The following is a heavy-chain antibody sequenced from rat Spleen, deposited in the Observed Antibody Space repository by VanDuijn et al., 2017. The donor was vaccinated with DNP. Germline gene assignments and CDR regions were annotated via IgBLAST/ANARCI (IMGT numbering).Heavy chain of an antibody. J-gene: IGHJ3*01. CDR2: IHTGNGGT. CDR1: GYIFTSNY. V-gene: IGHV1-43*01. Sequence: QVQLQQSGAELAEPGSSVKISCKSSGYIFTSNYIGWIKQTTGQGLEYVGYIHTGNGGTNYNEKFRGKATLTVDKSSSTAFMQLSSLTPDDSAVYYCARGGDGIWFVYWGQGSLVTVSS. CDR3: ARGGDGIWFVY. D-gene: IGHD1-1*01.